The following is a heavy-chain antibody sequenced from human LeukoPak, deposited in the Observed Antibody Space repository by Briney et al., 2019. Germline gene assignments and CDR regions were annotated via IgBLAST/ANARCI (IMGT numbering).Heavy chain of an antibody. CDR1: GLSLNTAGVG. Sequence: QTLTLTCTLSGLSLNTAGVGVGWIRQPPGKALEWLALIYWDDDKRYNPSLKTRLTITKDTSKNQVVLTVTNMDPVDTATYYCAKAGYGSGSYLRYYYYGMDVWGQGTTVTVSS. D-gene: IGHD3-10*01. CDR2: IYWDDDK. J-gene: IGHJ6*02. CDR3: AKAGYGSGSYLRYYYYGMDV. V-gene: IGHV2-5*02.